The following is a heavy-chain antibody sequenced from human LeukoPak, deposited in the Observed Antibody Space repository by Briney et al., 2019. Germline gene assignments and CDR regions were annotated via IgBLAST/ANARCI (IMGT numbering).Heavy chain of an antibody. CDR3: ARDDSSANVMAFDI. J-gene: IGHJ3*02. D-gene: IGHD3-22*01. V-gene: IGHV4-34*01. CDR1: GGSFSGYY. Sequence: SETLSLTCAVYGGSFSGYYWSWIRQPPGKGLEWIGEINHSGSTNYNPSLKSRVTISVDTSKNQLSLKLSSVTAADTAVYYCARDDSSANVMAFDIWGQGTMVTVSS. CDR2: INHSGST.